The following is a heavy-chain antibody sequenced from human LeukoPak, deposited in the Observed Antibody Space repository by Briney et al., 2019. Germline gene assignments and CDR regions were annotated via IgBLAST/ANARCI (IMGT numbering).Heavy chain of an antibody. D-gene: IGHD3-9*01. CDR3: ARSPHILTGENFDF. CDR2: INPNSGGT. Sequence: ASVKVSCKASGYTFTGYYMHWVRQAPGQELEWMGWINPNSGGTNYAQKFQDRVSMTRDTSISTAYMQLSRLRSDDTAVYYCARSPHILTGENFDFWGQGTLLTVSS. CDR1: GYTFTGYY. J-gene: IGHJ4*02. V-gene: IGHV1-2*02.